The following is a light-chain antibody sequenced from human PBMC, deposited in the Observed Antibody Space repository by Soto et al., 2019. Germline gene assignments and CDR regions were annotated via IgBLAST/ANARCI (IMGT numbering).Light chain of an antibody. CDR3: QSSDKSPDSSYV. Sequence: QSVLTQPPSASGSPGQSVTISCTGTSSDVGGYNYVSWYQQHPGKAPKLMIYEVSERPSGVPDRFSGSKSSNTASLTVSGLQAEDEADYYCQSSDKSPDSSYVFGSGTKVTVL. J-gene: IGLJ1*01. CDR2: EVS. V-gene: IGLV2-8*01. CDR1: SSDVGGYNY.